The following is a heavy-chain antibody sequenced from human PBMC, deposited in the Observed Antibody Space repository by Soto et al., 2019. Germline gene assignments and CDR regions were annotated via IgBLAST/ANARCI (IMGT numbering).Heavy chain of an antibody. V-gene: IGHV1-18*01. Sequence: ASVKVSCKASGYTFTSYGISWVRQAPGQGLEWMGWISAYNGNTNYAQKLQGRVTMTTDTSTSTAYMELRSLRSDDTALYYCARCSLVVVPAPGFDPWGRGTLVTVSS. J-gene: IGHJ5*02. CDR1: GYTFTSYG. D-gene: IGHD2-2*01. CDR2: ISAYNGNT. CDR3: ARCSLVVVPAPGFDP.